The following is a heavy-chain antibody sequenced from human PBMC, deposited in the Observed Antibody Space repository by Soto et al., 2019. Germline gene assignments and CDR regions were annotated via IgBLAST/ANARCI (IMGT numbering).Heavy chain of an antibody. CDR1: GFTFSSYA. CDR2: ISGSGGST. Sequence: GGSLRLSCAASGFTFSSYAMSWVRQAPGKGLEWVSAISGSGGSTYYADSVKGRFTISRDNSKNTLYLQMNSLRAEDTAVYYCAKELGIVVVPAAQIPSGNWFDPWGQGTLVTVSS. V-gene: IGHV3-23*01. D-gene: IGHD2-2*03. CDR3: AKELGIVVVPAAQIPSGNWFDP. J-gene: IGHJ5*02.